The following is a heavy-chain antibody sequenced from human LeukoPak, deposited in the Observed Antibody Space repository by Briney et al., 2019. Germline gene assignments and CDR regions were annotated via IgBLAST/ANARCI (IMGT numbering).Heavy chain of an antibody. CDR2: IYYSGST. CDR3: TRAASSGPLFTYHMDV. CDR1: GDSMRGYY. J-gene: IGHJ6*03. Sequence: PSETLSLTCTVSVSGDSMRGYYWSWIRQPPGKGLEWIGYIYYSGSTNYNPSLKSRVTISVDTSKNQFSLKLTSVTAADTAVYYCTRAASSGPLFTYHMDVWGKGTTVTVSS. V-gene: IGHV4-59*12. D-gene: IGHD3-22*01.